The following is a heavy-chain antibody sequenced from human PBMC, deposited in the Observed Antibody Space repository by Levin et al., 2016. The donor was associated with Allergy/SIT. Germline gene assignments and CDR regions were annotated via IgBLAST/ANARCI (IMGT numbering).Heavy chain of an antibody. CDR2: IKQDGSEK. CDR1: GFTFSSYW. CDR3: ARGIEGNWFDP. J-gene: IGHJ5*02. Sequence: GESLKISCAASGFTFSSYWMSWVRQAPGKGLEWVANIKQDGSEKYYVDSVKGRFTISRDNAKNSLYLQMNSLRAEDTAVYYCARGIEGNWFDPWGQGTLVTVSS. V-gene: IGHV3-7*01.